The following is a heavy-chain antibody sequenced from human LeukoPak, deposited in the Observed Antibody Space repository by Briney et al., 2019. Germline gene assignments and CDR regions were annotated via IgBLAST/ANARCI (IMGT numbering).Heavy chain of an antibody. CDR1: GFTFSSYS. D-gene: IGHD3-9*01. V-gene: IGHV3-21*01. Sequence: GGSLRLSSAASGFTFSSYSMNWVRRPPGKGLEWVSFISSSSSYISYADSVKGRFTISRDNTKNTLYLQMNSLRAEDTAVYYCARSGHGGGILTVSPNDYWGQGTLVTVSS. J-gene: IGHJ4*02. CDR2: ISSSSSYI. CDR3: ARSGHGGGILTVSPNDY.